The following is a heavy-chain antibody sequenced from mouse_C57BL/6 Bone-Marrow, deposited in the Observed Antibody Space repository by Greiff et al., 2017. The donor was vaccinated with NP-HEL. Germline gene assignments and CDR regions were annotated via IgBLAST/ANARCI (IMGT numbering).Heavy chain of an antibody. Sequence: QQSSKASGYTFTSYWMHWVKQRPGRGLEWIGRIDPNSGGTKYNEKFKSKATLTVDKPSSTAYMQLSSLTSEDSAVYYCVHIYYDYDVYFDYWGQGTTLTVSS. V-gene: IGHV1-62-3*01. CDR1: GYTFTSYW. D-gene: IGHD2-4*01. CDR2: IDPNSGGT. J-gene: IGHJ2*01. CDR3: VHIYYDYDVYFDY.